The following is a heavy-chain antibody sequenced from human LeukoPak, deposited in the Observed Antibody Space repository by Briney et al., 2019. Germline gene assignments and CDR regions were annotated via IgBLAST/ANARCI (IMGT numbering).Heavy chain of an antibody. D-gene: IGHD3-10*01. CDR2: INPNSGGT. CDR1: GYTFTGYY. Sequence: ASVKVSCKASGYTFTGYYMHWVRQAPGQGLEWMGWINPNSGGTNYAQKFQGRVTMTRDTSISTAYMELSRLRSDDTAMYYCARRAMVRGKDCMDVWGQGTTVTVSS. V-gene: IGHV1-2*02. CDR3: ARRAMVRGKDCMDV. J-gene: IGHJ6*02.